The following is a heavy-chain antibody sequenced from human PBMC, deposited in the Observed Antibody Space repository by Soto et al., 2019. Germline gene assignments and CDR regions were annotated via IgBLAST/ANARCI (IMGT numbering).Heavy chain of an antibody. CDR1: NETLTTYG. V-gene: IGHV1-18*01. J-gene: IGHJ6*02. CDR2: VSGYSGHS. D-gene: IGHD6-6*01. CDR3: ARDSSSSGYYYGMDV. Sequence: QGHLVQSGAEVKKPGASVKVSCKASNETLTTYGISWVRQAPGQGLEWMGWVSGYSGHSSPAQEFQDRVIMTTDTSTNTAYMELGSLTSDDSAVYFCARDSSSSGYYYGMDVGGQGTTVTVSS.